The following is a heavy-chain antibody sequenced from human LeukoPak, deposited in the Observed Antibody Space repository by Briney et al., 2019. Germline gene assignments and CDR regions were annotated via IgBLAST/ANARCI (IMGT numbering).Heavy chain of an antibody. CDR2: MYSGGNT. J-gene: IGHJ4*02. D-gene: IGHD4-11*01. V-gene: IGHV3-53*01. Sequence: GGSLRLSCAASGFTFSDYEMNWVRQAPGKGLEWVSVMYSGGNTYYADSVKGRFTISRDKSKNTLYLQMNSLRAEDTAVYYCARGIGSTVFFDHWGQGTLVTVSS. CDR3: ARGIGSTVFFDH. CDR1: GFTFSDYE.